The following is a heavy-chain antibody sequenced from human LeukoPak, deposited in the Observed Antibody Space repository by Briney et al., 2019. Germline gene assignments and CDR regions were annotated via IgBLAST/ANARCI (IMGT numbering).Heavy chain of an antibody. D-gene: IGHD3-22*01. Sequence: GGSLRLSCAGSGFTVSDYYMSWVRQAPGKGLEWVSVIYYTGATYYADSVKGRFTISRDNSKNTLYLQMNSLRAEDTAVYYCAKDHYYYDSSGYYTRIHFDYWGQGTLVTVSS. CDR1: GFTVSDYY. J-gene: IGHJ4*02. V-gene: IGHV3-53*01. CDR2: IYYTGAT. CDR3: AKDHYYYDSSGYYTRIHFDY.